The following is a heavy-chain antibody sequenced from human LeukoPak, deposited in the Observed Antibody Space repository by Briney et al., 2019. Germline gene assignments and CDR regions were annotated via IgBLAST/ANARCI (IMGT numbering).Heavy chain of an antibody. CDR2: IYHSGST. CDR3: ARQKGPRDITSLPLMDV. V-gene: IGHV4-30-2*03. Sequence: SQTLSLTCAVSGGSISSGGYSWSWIRQPPGKGLEWIGYIYHSGSTYYNPSLKSRVTISVDTSRNHFSLRLSSVTAADTAVYYCARQKGPRDITSLPLMDVWGQGTTVTVSS. CDR1: GGSISSGGYS. J-gene: IGHJ6*02. D-gene: IGHD2-15*01.